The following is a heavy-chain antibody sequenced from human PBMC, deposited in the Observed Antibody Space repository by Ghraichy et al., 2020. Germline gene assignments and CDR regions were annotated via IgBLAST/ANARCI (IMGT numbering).Heavy chain of an antibody. J-gene: IGHJ4*02. CDR3: ARDGLRYFDPFDY. V-gene: IGHV3-30*04. Sequence: GGSLRLSCAASGFTFSSYAMHWVRQAPGKGLEWVAVISYDGSNKYYADSVKGRFTISRDNSKNTLYLQMNSLRAEDTAVYYCARDGLRYFDPFDYWGQGTLVTVSS. CDR1: GFTFSSYA. D-gene: IGHD3-9*01. CDR2: ISYDGSNK.